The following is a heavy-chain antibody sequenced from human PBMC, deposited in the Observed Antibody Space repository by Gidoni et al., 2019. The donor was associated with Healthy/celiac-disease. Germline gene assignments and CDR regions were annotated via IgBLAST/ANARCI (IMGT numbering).Heavy chain of an antibody. CDR2: INPSGGST. CDR1: GYTFTSYY. CDR3: ARDVWGGELGYCSGGSCYPGRYFDY. D-gene: IGHD2-15*01. V-gene: IGHV1-46*03. J-gene: IGHJ4*02. Sequence: QVQLVQSGAEVKKPGASVKVSCKASGYTFTSYYMHWVRQAPGQGLEWMGIINPSGGSTSYAQKFQGRVTMTRDTSTSTVYMELSSLRSEDTAVYYCARDVWGGELGYCSGGSCYPGRYFDYWGQGTLVTVSS.